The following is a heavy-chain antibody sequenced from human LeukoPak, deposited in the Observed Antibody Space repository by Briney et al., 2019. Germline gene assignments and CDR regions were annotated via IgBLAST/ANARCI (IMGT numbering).Heavy chain of an antibody. Sequence: GESLKISCKGSGYSFTSYWIGWARQMPGTGLEWMGIIYHGDSDTRYSPSFEGQATISADMSLRTAYLQWSSLKASDTAMYYCARRIAVAVSDYGGQGTLVTVSS. J-gene: IGHJ4*02. V-gene: IGHV5-51*01. CDR3: ARRIAVAVSDY. D-gene: IGHD6-13*01. CDR1: GYSFTSYW. CDR2: IYHGDSDT.